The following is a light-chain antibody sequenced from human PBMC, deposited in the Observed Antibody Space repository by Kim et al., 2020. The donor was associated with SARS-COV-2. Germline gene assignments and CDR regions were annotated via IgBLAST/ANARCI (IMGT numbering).Light chain of an antibody. V-gene: IGLV1-44*01. CDR2: SND. Sequence: GQRVTISCSGSRSNSGSKVVNWYQRLPGTAPKLLIYSNDYRPSGVPDRFSGSKSGTSASLDISGLQSEDEADYYCAAWDDSLNGSVFGGGTQLTVL. CDR1: RSNSGSKV. J-gene: IGLJ3*02. CDR3: AAWDDSLNGSV.